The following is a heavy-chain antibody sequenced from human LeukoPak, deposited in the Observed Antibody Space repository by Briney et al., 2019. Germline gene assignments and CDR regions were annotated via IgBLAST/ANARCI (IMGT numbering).Heavy chain of an antibody. Sequence: PSETRSLTCTVSGGSISSYYWSWIRQPPGKGLEWIGYIYYSGSTNYNPSLKSRVTISVDTSKNQFSLKLSSVTAADTAVYYCARERGAGPFDYWGQGTLVTVSS. CDR3: ARERGAGPFDY. CDR2: IYYSGST. D-gene: IGHD6-19*01. J-gene: IGHJ4*02. V-gene: IGHV4-59*01. CDR1: GGSISSYY.